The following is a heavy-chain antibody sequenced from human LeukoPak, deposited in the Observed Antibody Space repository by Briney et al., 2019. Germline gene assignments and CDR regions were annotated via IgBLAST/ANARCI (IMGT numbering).Heavy chain of an antibody. CDR3: ASSGYSRGGYFDY. Sequence: PGGSLRLSCAASGFTFSSYWMSWVRQAPGKGLEWVSSISSSSSYIYYADSVKGRFTISRDNAKNSLYLQMNSLRAEDTAVYYCASSGYSRGGYFDYWGQGTLVTVSS. J-gene: IGHJ4*02. D-gene: IGHD5-12*01. V-gene: IGHV3-21*01. CDR2: ISSSSSYI. CDR1: GFTFSSYW.